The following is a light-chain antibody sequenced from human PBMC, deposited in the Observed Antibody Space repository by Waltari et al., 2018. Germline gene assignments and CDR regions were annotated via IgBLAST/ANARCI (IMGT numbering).Light chain of an antibody. V-gene: IGKV1-9*01. CDR1: QGISNY. J-gene: IGKJ4*01. CDR3: LQLNSYPLT. CDR2: AAS. Sequence: DIQLTQSPSFLSASVGDRVTITCRASQGISNYLAWYQQKPGKAPKLLSSAASTLQSGVPSRFSGSGSDTVFSLPISSLQPEDFATYFCLQLNSYPLTFGGGTNVEIK.